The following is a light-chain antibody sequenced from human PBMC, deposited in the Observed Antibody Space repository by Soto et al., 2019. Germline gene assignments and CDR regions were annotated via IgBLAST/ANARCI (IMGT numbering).Light chain of an antibody. J-gene: IGKJ1*01. CDR2: GAS. CDR3: QQYNSWPRT. CDR1: QSVSSD. Sequence: EIVMTQSPGTLSVSPGEGATLSCRASQSVSSDLAWIQQKPGQAPRLLIYGASTRATGIPARFSGSGSGTEFTLTISSLQPEDFAVCSCQQYNSWPRTFGQGTKVEIK. V-gene: IGKV3-15*01.